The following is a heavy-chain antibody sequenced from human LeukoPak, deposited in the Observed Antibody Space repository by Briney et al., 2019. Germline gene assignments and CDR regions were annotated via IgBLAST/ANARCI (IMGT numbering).Heavy chain of an antibody. V-gene: IGHV3-11*04. Sequence: LSLTCAVYGGSFSGYYMSWIRQAPGKGLEWVSYISSSGSTIYYADSVKGRFTISRDNAKNSLYLQMNSLRAEDTAVYYCARTTAAAAGFDYWGQGTLVTVSS. D-gene: IGHD6-13*01. CDR1: GGSFSGYY. CDR2: ISSSGSTI. J-gene: IGHJ4*02. CDR3: ARTTAAAAGFDY.